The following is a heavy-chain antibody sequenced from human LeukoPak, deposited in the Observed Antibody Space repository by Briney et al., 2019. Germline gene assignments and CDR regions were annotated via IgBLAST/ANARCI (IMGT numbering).Heavy chain of an antibody. CDR3: ARVKGVPAARFDP. Sequence: SETLSLTCTVSGGSISSYYWSWIRQPPGKGLEWIGYIYTSGSTNYNPSLKSRVTISVDTSKNQFSLKLSSVTAADTAVYYCARVKGVPAARFDPWGQGTLVTVSS. D-gene: IGHD2-2*01. J-gene: IGHJ5*02. V-gene: IGHV4-4*09. CDR1: GGSISSYY. CDR2: IYTSGST.